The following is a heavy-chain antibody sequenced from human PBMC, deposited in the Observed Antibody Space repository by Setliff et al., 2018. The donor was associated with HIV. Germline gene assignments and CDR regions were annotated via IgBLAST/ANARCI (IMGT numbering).Heavy chain of an antibody. CDR1: GGSFSGYY. CDR2: INHSGST. D-gene: IGHD6-19*01. Sequence: SETLSLTCAVYGGSFSGYYWSWVRQPPGKGLEWIGEINHSGSTNYNPSLKSRVIVSVDTSKNQFSLKVSSVTAADTAVYYCARETEAGTFDYWGQGTLVTVSS. CDR3: ARETEAGTFDY. J-gene: IGHJ4*02. V-gene: IGHV4-34*01.